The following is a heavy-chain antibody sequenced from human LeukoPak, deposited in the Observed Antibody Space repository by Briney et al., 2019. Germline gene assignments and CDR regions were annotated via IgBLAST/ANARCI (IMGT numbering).Heavy chain of an antibody. CDR3: ARDRMGCSGGSCYYADAFDI. CDR2: INPSGGST. Sequence: ASVKVSCKASGYTFTSYYMHWVRQAPGQGLEWMGIINPSGGSTSYAQKFQSRVTMTRDMSTSTVYMELSSLRSEDTAVYYCARDRMGCSGGSCYYADAFDIWGQGTMVTVSS. D-gene: IGHD2-15*01. CDR1: GYTFTSYY. J-gene: IGHJ3*02. V-gene: IGHV1-46*01.